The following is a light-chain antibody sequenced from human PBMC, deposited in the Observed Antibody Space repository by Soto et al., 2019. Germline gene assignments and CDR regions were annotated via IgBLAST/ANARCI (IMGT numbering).Light chain of an antibody. CDR3: QSYDSSLSGSV. CDR2: GDT. J-gene: IGLJ3*02. CDR1: SSNIGGGYD. V-gene: IGLV1-40*01. Sequence: QSVLTQPPSVSGAPGQRVTISCTGSSSNIGGGYDVHWYQQFPGSAPKLLIYGDTNRPSGVPDRFSGSKSGTSASLAITGLQAEDEAYYYFQSYDSSLSGSVFGGGTQLTFL.